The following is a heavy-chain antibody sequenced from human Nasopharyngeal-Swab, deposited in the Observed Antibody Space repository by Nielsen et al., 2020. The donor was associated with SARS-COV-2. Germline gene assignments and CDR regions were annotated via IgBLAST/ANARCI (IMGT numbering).Heavy chain of an antibody. CDR1: GGTFSSYA. Sequence: SVKVSCKASGGTFSSYAISWVRQAPGQGLEWMGGIIPILGIANYAQKFQGRVTITADKSTSTAYMELSSLRSEDTAMYYCAREARAGILTGPHLDYWGQGTLVTVSS. CDR3: AREARAGILTGPHLDY. J-gene: IGHJ4*02. CDR2: IIPILGIA. V-gene: IGHV1-69*10. D-gene: IGHD3-9*01.